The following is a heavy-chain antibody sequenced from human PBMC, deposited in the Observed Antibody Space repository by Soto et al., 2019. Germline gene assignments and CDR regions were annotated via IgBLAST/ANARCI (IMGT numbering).Heavy chain of an antibody. CDR2: IIPIFGTA. J-gene: IGHJ6*02. CDR3: ARDTPPPLLITGTTFPYYYRMDV. CDR1: GGTFSSYA. V-gene: IGHV1-69*13. Sequence: SVKVSCKASGGTFSSYAISWVRQAPGQGLEWMGGIIPIFGTANYAQKFQGRVTITADESTSTAYMELSSLRSEDTAVYYCARDTPPPLLITGTTFPYYYRMDVWGQGTTVTASS. D-gene: IGHD1-7*01.